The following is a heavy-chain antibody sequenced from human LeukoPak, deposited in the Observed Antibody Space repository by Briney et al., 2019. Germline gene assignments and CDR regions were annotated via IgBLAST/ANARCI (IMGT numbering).Heavy chain of an antibody. V-gene: IGHV3-53*01. D-gene: IGHD3-22*01. CDR3: ARGLFLSGYLDAFDI. CDR2: IYSGGST. CDR1: WFTVSSNY. Sequence: PGGSLRLSCAASWFTVSSNYMSWVRQAPGKGLEWVSVIYSGGSTYYADSVKGRCTISRDGSKNTLYLQMNSLRVEDTAVYYCARGLFLSGYLDAFDIWGQGTVVTVSS. J-gene: IGHJ3*02.